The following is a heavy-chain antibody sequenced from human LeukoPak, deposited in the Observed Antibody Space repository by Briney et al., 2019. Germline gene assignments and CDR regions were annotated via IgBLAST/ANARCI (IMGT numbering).Heavy chain of an antibody. J-gene: IGHJ4*02. V-gene: IGHV4-34*01. Sequence: KPSETLSLTCAGYGGSFSGYYWSWIRQPPGKGLEWIGEINHSGSTNYNPSLKSRVTISVDTSKNQFSLKLSSVTAADTAVYYCARLRDTAMVKRFDYWGQGTLVTVSS. CDR3: ARLRDTAMVKRFDY. D-gene: IGHD5-18*01. CDR2: INHSGST. CDR1: GGSFSGYY.